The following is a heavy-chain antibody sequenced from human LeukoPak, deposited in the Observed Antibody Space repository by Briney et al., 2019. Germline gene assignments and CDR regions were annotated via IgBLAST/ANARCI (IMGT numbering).Heavy chain of an antibody. Sequence: GGSLRLSCVASGFRFIDYWMTWVRQAPGRGLEWVANINQNGSEIYYLDSVEGRFTISRDNAKNSLFLQMNSLRVEDTSVYYCVSGMIEFDYWGQGTRVTVSS. J-gene: IGHJ4*02. D-gene: IGHD3-22*01. CDR1: GFRFIDYW. V-gene: IGHV3-7*01. CDR3: VSGMIEFDY. CDR2: INQNGSEI.